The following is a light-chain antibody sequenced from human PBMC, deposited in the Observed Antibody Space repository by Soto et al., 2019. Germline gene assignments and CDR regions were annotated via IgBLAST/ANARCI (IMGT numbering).Light chain of an antibody. CDR2: DVS. CDR3: SSYTGSSTHV. J-gene: IGLJ1*01. V-gene: IGLV2-14*01. Sequence: QSALTQPASVSGSPGQSITISCTGTSSDVGGYNYVSWYQQHPGKAPKLMIYDVSNRPSGISNRFSGSKSGNMASLTISGLQAEDEADYYCSSYTGSSTHVFGTGTKVTVL. CDR1: SSDVGGYNY.